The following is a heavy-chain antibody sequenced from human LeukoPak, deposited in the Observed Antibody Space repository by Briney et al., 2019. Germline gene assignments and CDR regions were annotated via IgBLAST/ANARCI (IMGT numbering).Heavy chain of an antibody. D-gene: IGHD3-22*01. CDR2: ISAYNGNT. CDR3: ARDGQTYYYDSSGYYYRD. CDR1: GYTFTSYG. Sequence: ASVKVSCKASGYTFTSYGISWVRQAPGQGLEWMGWISAYNGNTNYAQKLQGRVTMTTDTSTSTAHMELRSLRSDDTAVYYCARDGQTYYYDSSGYYYRDWGQGTLVTVSS. V-gene: IGHV1-18*01. J-gene: IGHJ4*02.